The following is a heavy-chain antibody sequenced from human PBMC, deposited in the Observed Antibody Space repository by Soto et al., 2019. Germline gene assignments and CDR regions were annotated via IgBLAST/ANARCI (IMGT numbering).Heavy chain of an antibody. D-gene: IGHD4-4*01. J-gene: IGHJ6*02. Sequence: GGSLRLSCAASGFTFSSYGMHWVRQAPGKGLEWVAVIWYDGSNKYYADSVKGRFTISRDNSKNTLYLQMNSLRAEDTAVYYCARDLGDYSPDYYYYGMDVWGQGTTVTVSS. V-gene: IGHV3-33*01. CDR3: ARDLGDYSPDYYYYGMDV. CDR1: GFTFSSYG. CDR2: IWYDGSNK.